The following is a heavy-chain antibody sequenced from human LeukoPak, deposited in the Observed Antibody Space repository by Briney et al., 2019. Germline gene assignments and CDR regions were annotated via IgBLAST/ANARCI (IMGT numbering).Heavy chain of an antibody. J-gene: IGHJ4*02. D-gene: IGHD3-9*01. Sequence: ASVKVSCKASGYTFSGYYMHWVRQAPGQGLECMGWINPKSGGTNEAQKFHDRVTMTRDTSIRTAYMEVSRLRSDDTAVYYCARSPDILTGENFDYWGQGTLVTVSS. CDR3: ARSPDILTGENFDY. CDR2: INPKSGGT. V-gene: IGHV1-2*02. CDR1: GYTFSGYY.